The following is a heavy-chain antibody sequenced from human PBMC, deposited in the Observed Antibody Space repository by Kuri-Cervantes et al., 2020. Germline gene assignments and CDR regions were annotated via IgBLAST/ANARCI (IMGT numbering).Heavy chain of an antibody. V-gene: IGHV4-39*01. Sequence: GSLRLSCTVSGGSISSYYWSWIRQPPGKGLEWIGSIYYSGSTYYNPSLKSRVTISVDTSKNQFSLKLSSVTAADTAVYYCARQSGTVTFDYWGQGTLVTVSS. CDR3: ARQSGTVTFDY. J-gene: IGHJ4*02. CDR1: GGSISSYY. CDR2: IYYSGST. D-gene: IGHD4-17*01.